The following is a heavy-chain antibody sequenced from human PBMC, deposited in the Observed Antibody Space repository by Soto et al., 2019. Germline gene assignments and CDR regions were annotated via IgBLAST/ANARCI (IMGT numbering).Heavy chain of an antibody. CDR2: IWYDGSNK. V-gene: IGHV3-33*01. CDR3: ARSKDIVATITIDYYYYLDV. CDR1: GFTFSSYG. D-gene: IGHD5-12*01. Sequence: QVQLVESGGGVVQPGRSLRLSCAASGFTFSSYGMHWVRQAPGKGLEWVAVIWYDGSNKYYADSVKGRFTISRDNSENTLYLQMNSLRAEDTAVYYCARSKDIVATITIDYYYYLDVWGKGTTVTVSS. J-gene: IGHJ6*03.